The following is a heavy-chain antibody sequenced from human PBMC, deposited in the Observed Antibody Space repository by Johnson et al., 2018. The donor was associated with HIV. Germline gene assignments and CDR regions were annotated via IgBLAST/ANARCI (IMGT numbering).Heavy chain of an antibody. D-gene: IGHD3-22*01. J-gene: IGHJ3*02. CDR2: IRYDGDIT. CDR1: GFSFNDYY. V-gene: IGHV3-30*02. Sequence: QVQLVESGGGLVQPGGSLRLSCAASGFSFNDYYMSWIRQAPGKGLEWVAFIRYDGDITYYVDSVKGRFTISRDNSKNTLYLQMNSLRTEETAMYYCAKGHSSGYPKDAFDIWGRGTIVTVSS. CDR3: AKGHSSGYPKDAFDI.